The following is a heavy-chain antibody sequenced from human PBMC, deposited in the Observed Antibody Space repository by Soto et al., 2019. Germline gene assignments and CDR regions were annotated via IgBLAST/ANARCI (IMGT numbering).Heavy chain of an antibody. D-gene: IGHD3-16*02. CDR3: AGLGELSYFDY. CDR2: ISYDGSNK. CDR1: GFTFSSYG. Sequence: QVQLVESGGGVVQPGRSLRLSCAASGFTFSSYGMHWVRQAPGKGLEWVAVISYDGSNKYYADSVKGRFTISRDNSKNTVYLQMNSLRAEDTAVYYCAGLGELSYFDYWGQGTLVTVSS. J-gene: IGHJ4*02. V-gene: IGHV3-30*03.